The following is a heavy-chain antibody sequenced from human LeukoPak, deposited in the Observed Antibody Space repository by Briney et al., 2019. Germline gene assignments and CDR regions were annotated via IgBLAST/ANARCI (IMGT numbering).Heavy chain of an antibody. J-gene: IGHJ4*02. CDR2: ISAYNGNT. CDR3: ARDPGYRSSTSCFPADY. Sequence: ASVKVSCKASGYTFTSYGISWVRQAPGQGLEWMGWISAYNGNTNYAQKLQGRVTMTTDTSTSTAYMELRSLRSDDTAVYYCARDPGYRSSTSCFPADYWGQGTLVTVSS. D-gene: IGHD2-2*01. CDR1: GYTFTSYG. V-gene: IGHV1-18*01.